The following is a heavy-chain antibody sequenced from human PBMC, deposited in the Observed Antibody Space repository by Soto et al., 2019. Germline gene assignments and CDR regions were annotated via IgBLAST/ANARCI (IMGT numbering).Heavy chain of an antibody. D-gene: IGHD2-21*01. CDR2: ISSSGSTI. Sequence: GWSLRLSCAASGFTFSSYEMNWVRQAPGKGLEWVSYISSSGSTIYYADSVKGRFTISRDNAKNSLYLQMNSLRAEDTAVYYCEREGHSAAISVWGKGTTVPVS. CDR3: EREGHSAAISV. V-gene: IGHV3-48*03. CDR1: GFTFSSYE. J-gene: IGHJ6*03.